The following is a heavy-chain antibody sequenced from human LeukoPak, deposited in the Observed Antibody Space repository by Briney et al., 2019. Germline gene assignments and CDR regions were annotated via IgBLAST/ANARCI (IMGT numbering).Heavy chain of an antibody. CDR3: ATDLGGDSSGWY. CDR1: GYTLTELS. D-gene: IGHD6-19*01. J-gene: IGHJ4*02. CDR2: FDPEDGET. Sequence: ASVKVSCKVSGYTLTELSMHWVRQAPGKGLEWMGGFDPEDGETIYAQKFQGRVTMTEDTSTDTAYMELSSLRSEDTAVYYCATDLGGDSSGWYWGQGTLVTVSS. V-gene: IGHV1-24*01.